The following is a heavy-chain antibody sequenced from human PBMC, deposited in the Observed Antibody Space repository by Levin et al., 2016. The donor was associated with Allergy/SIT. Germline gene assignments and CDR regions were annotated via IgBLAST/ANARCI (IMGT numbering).Heavy chain of an antibody. D-gene: IGHD3-22*01. V-gene: IGHV1-3*01. CDR3: ARVMESSGSLDY. Sequence: ASVKVSCKASGYTFTSYAMHWVRQAPGQRLEWMGWINAGNGNTKYSQKFQGRVTITRDTSASTAYMELSSLRSEDTAVYYCARVMESSGSLDYWGQGTLVTVSS. CDR2: INAGNGNT. CDR1: GYTFTSYA. J-gene: IGHJ4*02.